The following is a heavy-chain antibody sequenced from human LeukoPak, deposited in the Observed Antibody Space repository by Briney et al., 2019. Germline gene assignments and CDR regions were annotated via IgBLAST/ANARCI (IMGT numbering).Heavy chain of an antibody. V-gene: IGHV1-69*06. CDR3: ARDLATMVRGVKIYGMDV. Sequence: ASAKVSCKASGGTFSSYAISWVRQAPGQGLEWMGGIIPIFGTANYAQKFQGRVTITADKSTSTAYMELSSLRSEDTAVYYCARDLATMVRGVKIYGMDVWGKGTTVTVSS. J-gene: IGHJ6*04. D-gene: IGHD3-10*01. CDR2: IIPIFGTA. CDR1: GGTFSSYA.